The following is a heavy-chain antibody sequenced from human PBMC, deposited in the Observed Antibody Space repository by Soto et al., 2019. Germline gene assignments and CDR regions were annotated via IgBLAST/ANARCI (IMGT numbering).Heavy chain of an antibody. J-gene: IGHJ6*02. D-gene: IGHD3-16*02. CDR1: GFTFSSYA. CDR3: AREIRVSFYYYYGMDA. Sequence: QVQLVESGGGVVQPGRSLRLSCAASGFTFSSYAMHWVRQAPGKGLEWVAVISYDGSNKYYADSVKGRFTISRDNSKNTLYLQMNSLRAEDTAVYYCAREIRVSFYYYYGMDAWGQGTTVTVSS. CDR2: ISYDGSNK. V-gene: IGHV3-30-3*01.